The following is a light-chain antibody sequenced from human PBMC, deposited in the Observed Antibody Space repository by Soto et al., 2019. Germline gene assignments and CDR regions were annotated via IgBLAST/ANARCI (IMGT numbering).Light chain of an antibody. Sequence: EIVLTQAPATLYLSPGERATRSCRASQSFSSYLACYQQKPCQAPMLLIYDASNRAPGIPARVRGGGSGTDFTLTISSIDTEDFAVYYCQQRSHWLYTFGQGTKREIK. J-gene: IGKJ2*01. V-gene: IGKV3-11*01. CDR2: DAS. CDR1: QSFSSY. CDR3: QQRSHWLYT.